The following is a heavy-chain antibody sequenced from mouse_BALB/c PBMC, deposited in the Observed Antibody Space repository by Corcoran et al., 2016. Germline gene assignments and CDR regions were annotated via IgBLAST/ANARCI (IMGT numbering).Heavy chain of an antibody. J-gene: IGHJ3*01. CDR3: ARGGMTPLAY. V-gene: IGHV9-1*02. CDR1: GYTFTNYG. CDR2: INTYTGEP. Sequence: QIQLVQSGPELKKPGETVKISCKASGYTFTNYGMNWVKQAPGKGLKWMGWINTYTGEPTYADDFKGRFAFSLETSASTAYLQINNLKNEDMATYFCARGGMTPLAYWGQGTLVTVSA.